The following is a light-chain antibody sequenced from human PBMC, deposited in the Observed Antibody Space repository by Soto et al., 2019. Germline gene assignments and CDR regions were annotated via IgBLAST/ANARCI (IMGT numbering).Light chain of an antibody. CDR3: QQYNSYSGT. J-gene: IGKJ1*01. Sequence: DIQMTQSPSTLPGSVGDRFTITCLASVTISSWLALYQQILGKAPKLLIYDAVSLESGALSRCSGSESGTGVTLTISSLQPDDFATDYCQQYNSYSGTFGQGTKVDI. CDR1: VTISSW. CDR2: DAV. V-gene: IGKV1-5*01.